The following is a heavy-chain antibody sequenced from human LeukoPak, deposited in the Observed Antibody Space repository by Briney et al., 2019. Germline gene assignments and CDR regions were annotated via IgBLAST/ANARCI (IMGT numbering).Heavy chain of an antibody. CDR3: AKSRGIGVRAFDI. CDR2: ISWNSDRK. V-gene: IGHV3-9*01. D-gene: IGHD3-3*01. Sequence: GGSLRLSCAASGFTFSNAWMSWVRQVPGKGLEWVSDISWNSDRKHYADSVKGRFTISRDNAKKSLYLEMNSLRVEDTAFYYCAKSRGIGVRAFDIWGQGTMVTVSS. J-gene: IGHJ3*02. CDR1: GFTFSNAW.